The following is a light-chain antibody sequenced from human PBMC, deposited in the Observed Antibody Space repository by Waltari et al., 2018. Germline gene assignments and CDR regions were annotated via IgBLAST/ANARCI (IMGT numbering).Light chain of an antibody. J-gene: IGKJ1*01. CDR3: QQSYDTPRT. Sequence: FQMTQSPSSPSASVGARVTITCRASQYISTYLNWYQQKPGKGPKLLIYAASTLQSGVPSRFSGSGSGTDFTFTISSLQLEDFATYYCQQSYDTPRTFGQGTKVEVK. CDR2: AAS. V-gene: IGKV1-39*01. CDR1: QYISTY.